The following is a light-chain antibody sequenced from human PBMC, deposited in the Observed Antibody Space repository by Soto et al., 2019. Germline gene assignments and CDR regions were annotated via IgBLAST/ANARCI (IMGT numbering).Light chain of an antibody. Sequence: DIQMTQSPSSLAASLGDRVTITCRASQSISNYLNWYQQKPGKAPKVLIYAASSLHSGAPSRFSGSGSGTDFTLTISSLQPEDFATYYCQQSYSAWWTFGPGTKVDIK. CDR1: QSISNY. V-gene: IGKV1-39*01. J-gene: IGKJ1*01. CDR3: QQSYSAWWT. CDR2: AAS.